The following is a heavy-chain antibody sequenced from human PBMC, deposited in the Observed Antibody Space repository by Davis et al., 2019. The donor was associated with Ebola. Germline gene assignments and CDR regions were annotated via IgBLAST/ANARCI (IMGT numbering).Heavy chain of an antibody. CDR1: GFTFSSYA. Sequence: GGSLRLSCAASGFTFSSYAMHWVRQAPGKGLEWVAVISYDGSNKYYADSVKGRFTISRDNAKNSLYLQMNSLRAEDTAVSYCARGPTIASGIVYYFDYWGQGTLVTVSS. CDR3: ARGPTIASGIVYYFDY. V-gene: IGHV3-30-3*01. J-gene: IGHJ4*02. CDR2: ISYDGSNK. D-gene: IGHD6-13*01.